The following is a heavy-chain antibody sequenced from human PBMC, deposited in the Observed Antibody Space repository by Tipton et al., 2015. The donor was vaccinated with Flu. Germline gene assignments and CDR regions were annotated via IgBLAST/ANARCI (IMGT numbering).Heavy chain of an antibody. V-gene: IGHV4-39*07. CDR3: AKVKFGWVES. CDR1: GGPITSSSYY. D-gene: IGHD3-16*01. J-gene: IGHJ5*01. CDR2: IYYTGYR. Sequence: TLSLTCSVSGGPITSSSYYWGWIRQPPGRPLEWVGSIYYTGYRYDNPSLKSRLAMSIDTSQSRFSLRLSSMTAADTAVYYCAKVKFGWVESWAQGTLVTVSS.